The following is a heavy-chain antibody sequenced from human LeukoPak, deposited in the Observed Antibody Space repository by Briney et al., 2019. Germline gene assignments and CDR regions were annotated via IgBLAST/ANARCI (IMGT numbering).Heavy chain of an antibody. V-gene: IGHV1-2*02. CDR3: ASLKNYYDSSGYLVTDAFDI. Sequence: ASVKVSCKASGYTFTGYYMHGVRQAPGQGLEWMGWINPNSGGTNYAQKFQGRVTMTTDTSTSTAYMELRSLKSDDTAVYYCASLKNYYDSSGYLVTDAFDIWGQGTMVTVSS. CDR1: GYTFTGYY. J-gene: IGHJ3*02. CDR2: INPNSGGT. D-gene: IGHD3-22*01.